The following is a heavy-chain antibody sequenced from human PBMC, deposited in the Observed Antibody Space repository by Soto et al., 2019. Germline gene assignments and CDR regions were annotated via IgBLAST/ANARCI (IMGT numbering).Heavy chain of an antibody. CDR1: GFSLSTSGVG. J-gene: IGHJ2*01. V-gene: IGHV2-5*02. D-gene: IGHD2-21*02. Sequence: QITLKESGPTLVKPTQTLTLTCTFSGFSLSTSGVGVGWIRQPPGKALEWLALIYWDDDKRHSPSLKSRLTIXXDXSXXQVVLTMTNMDPVDTATYYCAHSSYCGGDCYNFDLWGRGTLVTVSS. CDR3: AHSSYCGGDCYNFDL. CDR2: IYWDDDK.